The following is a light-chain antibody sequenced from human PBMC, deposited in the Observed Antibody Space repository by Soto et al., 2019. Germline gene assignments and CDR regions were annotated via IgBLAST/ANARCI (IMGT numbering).Light chain of an antibody. CDR3: QQYGSSPPYT. V-gene: IGKV3-20*01. CDR2: GAY. J-gene: IGKJ2*01. CDR1: QSVSSSY. Sequence: EIVLTQSPGTLSLSPGERATLSCRASQSVSSSYLAWYQQKPGQAPRLLIYGAYSRATGIPDRFSGSGSGTDFTLTISRLEPEDFAVYYCQQYGSSPPYTFGQGTKLEI.